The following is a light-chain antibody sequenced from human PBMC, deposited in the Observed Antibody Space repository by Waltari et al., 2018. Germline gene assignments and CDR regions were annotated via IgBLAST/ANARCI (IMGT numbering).Light chain of an antibody. Sequence: QSVLTQPPSASGTPGQRVIISCSGTMSNIGNNPVTWYQQFPGTAPKVLIYNANQRPWGVPDRFSVSKSGPSASLAISGLQSDDEADYYCAARDDSLNVWVFGGGTKVTVL. CDR1: MSNIGNNP. J-gene: IGLJ3*02. CDR2: NAN. CDR3: AARDDSLNVWV. V-gene: IGLV1-44*01.